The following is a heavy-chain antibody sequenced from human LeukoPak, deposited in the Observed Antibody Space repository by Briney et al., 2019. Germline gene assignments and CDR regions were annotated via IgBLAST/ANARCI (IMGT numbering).Heavy chain of an antibody. CDR2: IYYSGST. D-gene: IGHD3-22*01. Sequence: SETLSLTCTVSGCSISSYYWSWIRQPPGKGLEWIGYIYYSGSTNYNPSLKSRGTISVDTSKNQFSLKLGSVTAADTAVYYCARGPYDSSGYYSDYWGQGTLVTVSS. J-gene: IGHJ4*02. CDR1: GCSISSYY. CDR3: ARGPYDSSGYYSDY. V-gene: IGHV4-59*01.